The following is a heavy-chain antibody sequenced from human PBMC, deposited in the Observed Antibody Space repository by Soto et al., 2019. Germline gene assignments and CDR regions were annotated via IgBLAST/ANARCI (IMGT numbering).Heavy chain of an antibody. CDR1: GFTVSSNY. CDR3: ARNYDSTAGGAFDI. CDR2: IYSGGST. V-gene: IGHV3-53*01. D-gene: IGHD3-22*01. Sequence: EVQLVESGGGLIQPGGSLRLSCAASGFTVSSNYMSWVRQAPGKGREWVSVIYSGGSTYYADSVKGRFTISRDNSKNTLYLQMNSLRAEDTAVYYCARNYDSTAGGAFDIWGLGTMVTVSS. J-gene: IGHJ3*02.